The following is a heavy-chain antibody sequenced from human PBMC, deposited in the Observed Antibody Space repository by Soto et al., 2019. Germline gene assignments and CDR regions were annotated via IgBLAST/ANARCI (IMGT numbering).Heavy chain of an antibody. D-gene: IGHD3-16*01. CDR2: ISGSGGTT. CDR3: ASAPSALYDY. Sequence: GGSLRLSCAASGFTFTRYSMNWVRQAPGRGLEWVSAISGSGGTTYYADSVKGRFTISRDNSKNTLFLQMNSLRAEDTALYYCASAPSALYDYWGQGTLVTVSS. V-gene: IGHV3-23*01. J-gene: IGHJ4*02. CDR1: GFTFTRYS.